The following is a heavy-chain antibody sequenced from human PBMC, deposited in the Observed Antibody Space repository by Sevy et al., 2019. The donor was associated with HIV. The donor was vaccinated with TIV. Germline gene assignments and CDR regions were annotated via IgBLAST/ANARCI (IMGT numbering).Heavy chain of an antibody. Sequence: GGSLRLSCAASGFTFSRYWMTWVRQAPGKGLEWVANIKQDESEKYYVDAVKGRFTISGDNAKNSMYLQMNSLRADDTAVYYCTRAEPVTMLVLFGWLYFDAWGQGTLVTVSS. CDR1: GFTFSRYW. V-gene: IGHV3-7*01. D-gene: IGHD3-22*01. CDR3: TRAEPVTMLVLFGWLYFDA. J-gene: IGHJ4*02. CDR2: IKQDESEK.